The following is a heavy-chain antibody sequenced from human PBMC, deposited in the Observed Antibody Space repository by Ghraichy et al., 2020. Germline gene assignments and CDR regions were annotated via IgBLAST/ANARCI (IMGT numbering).Heavy chain of an antibody. Sequence: VSSISSSSSYIYYADSVKGRFTISRDTAKNSLYLQMHSLRAEYTAVYYCAREYFFDYWCQGTPVTVSS. J-gene: IGHJ4*02. CDR2: ISSSSSYI. V-gene: IGHV3-21*01. CDR3: AREYFFDY.